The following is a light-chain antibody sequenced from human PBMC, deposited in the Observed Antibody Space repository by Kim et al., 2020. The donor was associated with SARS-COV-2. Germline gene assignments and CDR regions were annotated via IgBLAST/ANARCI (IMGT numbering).Light chain of an antibody. Sequence: ASVGDRVTITCRASQSISSWLAWYQQKPGKAPKLLIYKASSLEGGVPSIFSGSGSGTEFTLTISSLQPDDFATYYCQQSNSYSLTFGGGTKVDIK. J-gene: IGKJ4*01. V-gene: IGKV1-5*03. CDR1: QSISSW. CDR2: KAS. CDR3: QQSNSYSLT.